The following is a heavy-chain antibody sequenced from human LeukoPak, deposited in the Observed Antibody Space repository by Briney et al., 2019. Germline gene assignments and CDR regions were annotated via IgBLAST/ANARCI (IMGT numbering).Heavy chain of an antibody. CDR2: IYYSGST. CDR1: GVSVGSAGYY. J-gene: IGHJ4*02. V-gene: IGHV4-61*08. CDR3: ARGLGDY. D-gene: IGHD3-3*01. Sequence: SETLSLTCTVSGVSVGSAGYYWSWIRQPPGKGLEWIGYIYYSGSTNYNPSLKSRVTISVDTSKNQFSLKLSSVTAADTAVYYCARGLGDYWGQGTLVTVSS.